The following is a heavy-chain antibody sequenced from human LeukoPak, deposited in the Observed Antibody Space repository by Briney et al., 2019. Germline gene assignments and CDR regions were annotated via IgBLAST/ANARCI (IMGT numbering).Heavy chain of an antibody. Sequence: PSETLSLTCTVSGGSISSYYWSWIRQPPGKGLEWIGYIYYSGSTNYNPSLKSRVTISVDTSKNQFSLKLSSVTAADTAVYYCARLDYDFWSGYAHYYYGMDVWGQGTTVTVSS. CDR1: GGSISSYY. V-gene: IGHV4-59*08. CDR2: IYYSGST. J-gene: IGHJ6*02. D-gene: IGHD3-3*01. CDR3: ARLDYDFWSGYAHYYYGMDV.